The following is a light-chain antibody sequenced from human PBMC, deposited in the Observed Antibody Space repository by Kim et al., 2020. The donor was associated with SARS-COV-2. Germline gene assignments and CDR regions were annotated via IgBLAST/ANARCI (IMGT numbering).Light chain of an antibody. CDR1: SGSIASNY. J-gene: IGLJ3*02. V-gene: IGLV6-57*01. Sequence: FMLTQPHSVSESPGKTVTISCTRSSGSIASNYVQWYQQRPGSSPTTVIYEDNQRPSGVPDRFSGSIDSSPNSASLTISGLKTEDEADYYCQSYDSSLWVFGGGTQLTVL. CDR3: QSYDSSLWV. CDR2: EDN.